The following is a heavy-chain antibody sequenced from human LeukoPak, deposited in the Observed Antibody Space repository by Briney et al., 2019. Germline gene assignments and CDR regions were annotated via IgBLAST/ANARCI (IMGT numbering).Heavy chain of an antibody. V-gene: IGHV1-8*01. CDR3: ARGIQETGYYGNMDV. J-gene: IGHJ6*03. CDR1: GYTFTSYD. CDR2: MNPNSGNT. Sequence: ASVKASCKASGYTFTSYDINWVRQATGQGLEWMGWMNPNSGNTGYAQKFQGRVTMTRNTSISTAYMELSSLRSEDTAVYYCARGIQETGYYGNMDVWGKGTTVTISS. D-gene: IGHD3-9*01.